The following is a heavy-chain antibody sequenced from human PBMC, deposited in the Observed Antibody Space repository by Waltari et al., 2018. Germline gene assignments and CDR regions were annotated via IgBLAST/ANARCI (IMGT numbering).Heavy chain of an antibody. CDR2: IYHSGST. J-gene: IGHJ4*02. CDR1: GYSISSGYY. V-gene: IGHV4-38-2*02. CDR3: ARDCVIGYPTCHFDY. D-gene: IGHD5-12*01. Sequence: QVQLQESGPGLVKPSETLSLTCAVSGYSISSGYYWGWIRQPPGKGLEWIGSIYHSGSTYYNPSLKSRVTISVDTSKNQFSLKLSSVTAADTAVYYCARDCVIGYPTCHFDYWGQGTLVTVSS.